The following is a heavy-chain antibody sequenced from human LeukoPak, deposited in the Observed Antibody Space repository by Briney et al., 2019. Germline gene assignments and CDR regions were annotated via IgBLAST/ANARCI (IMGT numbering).Heavy chain of an antibody. CDR1: GGSISSSNW. V-gene: IGHV4-4*02. J-gene: IGHJ4*02. CDR3: ARDRGMIAAAGIDY. CDR2: IYHSGST. D-gene: IGHD6-13*01. Sequence: SGTLSLTCAVSGGSISSSNWWSWVRQPPGKGLEWIGEIYHSGSTNYNPSLKSRVTLSVDKSKNQFSLKLSSVTAADTAVYYCARDRGMIAAAGIDYWGQGTLVTVSS.